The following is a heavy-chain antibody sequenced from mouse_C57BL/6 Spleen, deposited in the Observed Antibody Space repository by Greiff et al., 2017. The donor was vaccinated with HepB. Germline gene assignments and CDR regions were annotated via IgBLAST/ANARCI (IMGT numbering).Heavy chain of an antibody. CDR1: GFTFSSYA. CDR2: ISDGGSYT. CDR3: ARDWAYYFDY. V-gene: IGHV5-4*01. J-gene: IGHJ2*01. Sequence: EVKLVESGGGLVKPGGSLKLSCAASGFTFSSYAMSWVRQTPEKRLEWVATISDGGSYTYYPDNVKGRFTISRDNAKNNLYLQMSHLKSEDTAMYYCARDWAYYFDYWGQGTTLIVSS.